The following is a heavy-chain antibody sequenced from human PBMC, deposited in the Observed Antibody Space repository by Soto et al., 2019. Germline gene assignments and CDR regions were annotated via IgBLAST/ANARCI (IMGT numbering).Heavy chain of an antibody. J-gene: IGHJ1*01. CDR2: ISNDGSST. V-gene: IGHV3-74*01. CDR1: GFTFSSYW. CDR3: ARLPNKSPQN. Sequence: EVQLVESGGGLVQPGGSLILSCVASGFTFSSYWMHCVRQAPGKGLVWVSSISNDGSSTSYADPVKGRFTISRDNAKNTLYLQMNSLRAEDTAVYYCARLPNKSPQNWGQGTLVIVSP.